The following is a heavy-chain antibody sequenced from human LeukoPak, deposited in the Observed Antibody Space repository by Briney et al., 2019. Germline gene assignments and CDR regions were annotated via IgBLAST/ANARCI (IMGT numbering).Heavy chain of an antibody. V-gene: IGHV3-23*01. CDR3: TTPGDSRWYNH. J-gene: IGHJ4*02. Sequence: AGGSLRLSCAATGFNFSNYAMSWVRQAPGKGLEGVSVISRNGAHPYYIDSVRDRFTVSRDNSKNIMYLQMNSLRAEDAALYYCTTPGDSRWYNHWGQGTLVTVSS. CDR2: ISRNGAHP. CDR1: GFNFSNYA. D-gene: IGHD6-19*01.